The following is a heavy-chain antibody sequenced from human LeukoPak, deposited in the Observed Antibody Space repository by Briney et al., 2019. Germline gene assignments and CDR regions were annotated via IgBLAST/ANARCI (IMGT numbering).Heavy chain of an antibody. CDR1: GFTFSSYW. V-gene: IGHV3-7*01. D-gene: IGHD2-15*01. Sequence: GGSLRLSCAASGFTFSSYWMSWVRQAPGKGLEWVANIKQDGSEKYYVDSVKGRFTISRDNAKNSLYLQMNSLRAEDTAVYYCAREDIVVEVAATEEIYYFDYWGQGTQVTVSS. J-gene: IGHJ4*02. CDR2: IKQDGSEK. CDR3: AREDIVVEVAATEEIYYFDY.